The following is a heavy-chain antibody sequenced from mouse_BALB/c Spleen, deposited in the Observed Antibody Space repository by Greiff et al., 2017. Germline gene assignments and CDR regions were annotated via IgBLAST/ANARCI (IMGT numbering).Heavy chain of an antibody. CDR1: GFDFSRYW. CDR2: INPDSSTI. D-gene: IGHD4-1*01. J-gene: IGHJ1*01. Sequence: EVKLLESGGGLVQPGGSLKLSCAASGFDFSRYWMSWVRQAPGKGLEWIGEINPDSSTINYTPSLKDKFIISRDNAKNTLYLQMSKVRSEDTALYYCARGGANWEPYFDVWGAGTTVTVSS. CDR3: ARGGANWEPYFDV. V-gene: IGHV4-1*02.